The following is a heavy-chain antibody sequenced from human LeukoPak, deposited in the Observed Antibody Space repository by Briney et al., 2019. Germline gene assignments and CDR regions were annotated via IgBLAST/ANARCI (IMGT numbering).Heavy chain of an antibody. CDR1: GGSISSGDYY. CDR3: ARDRHYYDSSGFLY. D-gene: IGHD3-22*01. J-gene: IGHJ4*02. CDR2: IYYSGST. Sequence: SQTLSLTCTVSGGSISSGDYYWSWIRQPPGKGLEWIGYIYYSGSTYYNPSLKSRVTISVDTSKNQFSLKLSSVTAADTAVYYCARDRHYYDSSGFLYWGQGTLVTVSS. V-gene: IGHV4-30-4*01.